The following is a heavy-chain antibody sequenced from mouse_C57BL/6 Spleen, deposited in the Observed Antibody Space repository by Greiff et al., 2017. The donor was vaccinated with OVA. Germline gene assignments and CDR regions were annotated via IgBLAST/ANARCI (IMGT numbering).Heavy chain of an antibody. CDR3: ARMVNWEDYDY. Sequence: QVHVKQPGAELVKPGASVKLSCKASGYTFASDWMHWVKQRPGQGLEWIGMIHPNSGSTDYNEKFKSKATLTVDKSSSTAYMQLSSLTSEYSAVYYCARMVNWEDYDYRGQGSTLAVSS. CDR1: GYTFASDW. V-gene: IGHV1-64*01. D-gene: IGHD4-1*01. J-gene: IGHJ2*01. CDR2: IHPNSGST.